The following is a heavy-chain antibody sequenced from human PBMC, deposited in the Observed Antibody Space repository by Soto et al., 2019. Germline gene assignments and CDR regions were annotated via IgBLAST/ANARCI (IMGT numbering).Heavy chain of an antibody. V-gene: IGHV2-5*02. Sequence: QITLKESGPTLVTPTQTLTLTCTFSGFSLSTSGVGVGWIRQPPGKALEWLALIYWDDDKRYSPSLKSRLTIXKXXSKNQVVLTMTNMDPVDTATYYCAHRTTVTTAFDYWGQGTLVTVSS. CDR3: AHRTTVTTAFDY. CDR2: IYWDDDK. D-gene: IGHD4-17*01. CDR1: GFSLSTSGVG. J-gene: IGHJ4*02.